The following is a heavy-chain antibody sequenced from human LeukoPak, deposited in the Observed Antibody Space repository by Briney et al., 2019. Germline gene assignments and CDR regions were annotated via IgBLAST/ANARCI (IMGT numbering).Heavy chain of an antibody. CDR1: GFTFSSYA. D-gene: IGHD3-10*01. Sequence: GGSLRLSCAASGFTFSSYAMSCVRQAPGKGLEWVSAIRGSGGRTYYADSVKGRLTISRDNSKNTLYLQMNSLRAEDTAVYYCAKDPLRFGGLLPPYFDYWGQGTLVTVSS. J-gene: IGHJ4*02. CDR2: IRGSGGRT. V-gene: IGHV3-23*01. CDR3: AKDPLRFGGLLPPYFDY.